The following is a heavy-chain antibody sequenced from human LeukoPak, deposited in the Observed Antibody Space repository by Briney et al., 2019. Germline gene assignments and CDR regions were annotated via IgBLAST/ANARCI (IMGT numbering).Heavy chain of an antibody. CDR2: IIPVFNAP. CDR1: GDTFNYYG. J-gene: IGHJ6*03. Sequence: ASVKVSCKASGDTFNYYGISWVRQAPGQGLEWMGGIIPVFNAPNYAQSFQGRVTITADKSTTTVYMELSSLKSDDTAVYFCARDAVFRGSGSYSPPCYYYYMDVWVKGPRSPSP. CDR3: ARDAVFRGSGSYSPPCYYYYMDV. D-gene: IGHD3-10*01. V-gene: IGHV1-69*06.